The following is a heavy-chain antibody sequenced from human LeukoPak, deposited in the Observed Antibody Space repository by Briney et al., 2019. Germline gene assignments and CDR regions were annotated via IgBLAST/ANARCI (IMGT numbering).Heavy chain of an antibody. Sequence: GRSLRLSCAASGFTFVDYGMQWVRQVPGKGLEWVSGINWNSGSIGYADSVKGRFTISRDNAKNSLYLQMNSLRAEDMALYYCAKGDSSAYYGAPDYWGQGALVTVSS. J-gene: IGHJ4*02. D-gene: IGHD3-22*01. CDR2: INWNSGSI. CDR1: GFTFVDYG. CDR3: AKGDSSAYYGAPDY. V-gene: IGHV3-9*03.